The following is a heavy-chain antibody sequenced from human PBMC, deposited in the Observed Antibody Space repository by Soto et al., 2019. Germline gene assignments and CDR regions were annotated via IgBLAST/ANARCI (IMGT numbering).Heavy chain of an antibody. CDR2: IGPAFGTP. CDR1: GGTFSNYA. CDR3: GRGATIFEVAADSYYEMEV. V-gene: IGHV1-69*01. J-gene: IGHJ6*02. D-gene: IGHD3-3*01. Sequence: QVQLVQSGAEVNKPGASVKVSCRASGGTFSNYAISWVRQAPGQGLEWMGGIGPAFGTPNYAQNLQGRITITADDPTNKVYTDLSSLRSEATAVYYCGRGATIFEVAADSYYEMEVWGQGPTVTVSS.